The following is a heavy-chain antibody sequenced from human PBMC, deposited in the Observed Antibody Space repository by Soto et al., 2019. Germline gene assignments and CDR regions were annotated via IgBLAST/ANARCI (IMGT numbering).Heavy chain of an antibody. CDR2: ISAYNGNT. D-gene: IGHD2-15*01. CDR1: GYTFTSYG. Sequence: ASVKVSCKASGYTFTSYGISWVRQAPGQGLEWMGWISAYNGNTNYAQKLQGRVTMTTDTSTSTAYMELRSLRSDDTAVYYCARGYCSGGSCYSIGYYYYYYGMDVWGQGTTVTV. J-gene: IGHJ6*02. CDR3: ARGYCSGGSCYSIGYYYYYYGMDV. V-gene: IGHV1-18*04.